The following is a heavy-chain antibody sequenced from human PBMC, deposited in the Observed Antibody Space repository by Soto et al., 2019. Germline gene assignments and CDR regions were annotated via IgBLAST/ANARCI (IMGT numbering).Heavy chain of an antibody. CDR1: GFTFSSYA. V-gene: IGHV3-30-3*01. CDR3: ARDRGMSDAFEI. Sequence: PGGSLRLSCAASGFTFSSYAMHWVRQAPGKGLEWVAVISYDGSNKYYADSVKGRFTISRDNSKNTLYLQMNSLRAEDTAVYYWARDRGMSDAFEIWGQGTMVTVSS. J-gene: IGHJ3*02. CDR2: ISYDGSNK. D-gene: IGHD1-20*01.